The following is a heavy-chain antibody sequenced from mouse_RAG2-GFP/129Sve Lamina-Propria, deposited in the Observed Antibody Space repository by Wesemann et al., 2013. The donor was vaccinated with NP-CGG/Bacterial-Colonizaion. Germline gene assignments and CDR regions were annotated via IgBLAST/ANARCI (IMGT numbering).Heavy chain of an antibody. Sequence: GNGATSYNQKFKGKATLTVDKSSSTAYMQLSSLTSEDSAVYFCARGADYYGIGYWGQGTTLTVSS. CDR3: ARGADYYGIGY. V-gene: IGHV1-12*01. J-gene: IGHJ2*01. CDR2: GNGAT. D-gene: IGHD1-1*01.